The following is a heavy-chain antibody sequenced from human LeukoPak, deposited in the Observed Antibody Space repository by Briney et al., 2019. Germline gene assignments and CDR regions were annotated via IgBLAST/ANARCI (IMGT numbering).Heavy chain of an antibody. D-gene: IGHD3-10*01. CDR2: TIPIYGTT. Sequence: ASVKVSCKASGGTFASSGIGWVRLAPGQGLVWMGGTIPIYGTTFIAQKFQGRVTLTTDESTSTAYMEVNSLRSEDTAVYYCARTLLDSGAGSFFDWWGQGTLVTVSS. CDR3: ARTLLDSGAGSFFDW. V-gene: IGHV1-69*05. CDR1: GGTFASSG. J-gene: IGHJ4*02.